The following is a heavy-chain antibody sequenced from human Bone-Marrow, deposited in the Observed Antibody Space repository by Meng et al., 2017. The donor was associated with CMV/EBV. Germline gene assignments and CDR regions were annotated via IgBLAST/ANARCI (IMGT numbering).Heavy chain of an antibody. CDR1: GYSFTSYW. Sequence: KVSCKGSGYSFTSYWSGWVRQMPGKGLEWMGIIYPGESDTRYSPSVQGQVTISADKSISTAYLQWSSLKDSDTAMYYCARRVGDCSSTSCGDDFDIWGQGTMVTVSS. CDR3: ARRVGDCSSTSCGDDFDI. CDR2: IYPGESDT. J-gene: IGHJ3*02. D-gene: IGHD2-2*01. V-gene: IGHV5-51*01.